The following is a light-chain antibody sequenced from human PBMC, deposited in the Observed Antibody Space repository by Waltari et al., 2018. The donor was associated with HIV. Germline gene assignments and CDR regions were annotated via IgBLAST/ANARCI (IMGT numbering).Light chain of an antibody. CDR2: DVS. CDR3: CSYAGTRYV. Sequence: QSALTQPRSVSGSPGQSATIACTGTSRDVGGYNYVSWYQQHPGKAPKLMIYDVSKRPSGVPDRFSGSKSGNTASLTISGLQAEDEADYYCCSYAGTRYVFGTGTKVTVL. J-gene: IGLJ1*01. CDR1: SRDVGGYNY. V-gene: IGLV2-11*01.